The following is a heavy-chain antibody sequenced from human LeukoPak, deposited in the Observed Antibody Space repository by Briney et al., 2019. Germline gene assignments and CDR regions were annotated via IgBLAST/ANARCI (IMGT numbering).Heavy chain of an antibody. Sequence: PGRSLRLSCAASGFTSSSYGMHWVRQAPGKGLEWVAVIWYDGSNKYYADSVKGRFTISRDNSKNTLYLQMNSLRAEDTAVYYCARDQEHYSNYYFDYWGQGTLVTVSP. CDR1: GFTSSSYG. J-gene: IGHJ4*02. CDR3: ARDQEHYSNYYFDY. CDR2: IWYDGSNK. V-gene: IGHV3-33*01. D-gene: IGHD4-11*01.